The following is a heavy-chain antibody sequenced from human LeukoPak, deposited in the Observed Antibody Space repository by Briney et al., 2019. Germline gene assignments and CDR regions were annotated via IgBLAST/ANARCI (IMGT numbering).Heavy chain of an antibody. CDR3: ASFTKGLYSSSS. J-gene: IGHJ5*02. CDR1: GFTFSSYA. V-gene: IGHV3-30-3*01. D-gene: IGHD6-13*01. CDR2: ISYDGSNK. Sequence: PGGSLRLSCAASGFTFSSYAMHWVRQAPGKGLEWVAVISYDGSNKYYADSVKGRFTISRDNAKNSLYLQMNSLRAEDTAVYYCASFTKGLYSSSSWGQGTLVTVSS.